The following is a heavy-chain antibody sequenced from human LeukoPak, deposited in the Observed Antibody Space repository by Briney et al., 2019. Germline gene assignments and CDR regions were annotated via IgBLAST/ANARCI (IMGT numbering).Heavy chain of an antibody. Sequence: GGPLRLSCAASEFTFDSYAMHGVRQAPGKGLEWVAVISYDGSNEYYTDSVRGRFSISRDNSKNTLYLQMNSLSAEDTAVYYCARDWYVDYWGQGTLVTVSS. CDR2: ISYDGSNE. J-gene: IGHJ4*02. CDR1: EFTFDSYA. V-gene: IGHV3-30-3*01. CDR3: ARDWYVDY.